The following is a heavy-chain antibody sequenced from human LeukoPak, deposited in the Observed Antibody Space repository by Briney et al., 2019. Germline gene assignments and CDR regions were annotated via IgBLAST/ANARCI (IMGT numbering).Heavy chain of an antibody. J-gene: IGHJ4*02. CDR2: ISAYNGNT. D-gene: IGHD6-19*01. CDR1: GYTFTNYG. V-gene: IGHV1-18*01. CDR3: ARDVNAVAGTTYFDY. Sequence: GASVKLSCKASGYTFTNYGISWVRQAPGQGLEWMGWISAYNGNTDYAQKLQGRVTMTTDTSTSTAYMELRSLRSDDTAVYYCARDVNAVAGTTYFDYWGEGTLVTVSS.